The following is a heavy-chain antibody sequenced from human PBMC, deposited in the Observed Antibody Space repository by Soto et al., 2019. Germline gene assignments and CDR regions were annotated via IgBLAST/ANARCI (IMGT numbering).Heavy chain of an antibody. J-gene: IGHJ6*02. D-gene: IGHD3-10*01. Sequence: GGSLRLSCAASGFTFSTYGMHWVRQAPGKGLEWVAVISYDASNKYYADSVKGRFTISRDNSKNTLYPQMNSLRAEDTAVYYCVGVGNYDGSFPYYGMDVWGQGTTVTVSS. CDR3: VGVGNYDGSFPYYGMDV. V-gene: IGHV3-30*03. CDR1: GFTFSTYG. CDR2: ISYDASNK.